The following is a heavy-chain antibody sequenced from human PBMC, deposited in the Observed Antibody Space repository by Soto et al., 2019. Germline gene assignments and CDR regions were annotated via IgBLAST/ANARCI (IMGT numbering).Heavy chain of an antibody. CDR1: GNTFITYD. Sequence: QVQLVQSGAEVKKPGASVKVSCKASGNTFITYDIHWVRQATGQGLEWMGWMNPNSGNTGYAQKFQGRVTMTRDTSIXXAXMXXSSLRSEDTAVYFCAREANAWEGETRRYYYYGMDVWGQGTSVTVSS. D-gene: IGHD1-26*01. CDR2: MNPNSGNT. J-gene: IGHJ6*02. V-gene: IGHV1-8*01. CDR3: AREANAWEGETRRYYYYGMDV.